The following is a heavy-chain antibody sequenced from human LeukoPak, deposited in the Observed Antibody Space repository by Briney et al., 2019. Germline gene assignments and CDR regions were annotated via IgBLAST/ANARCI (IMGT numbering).Heavy chain of an antibody. CDR2: ISTYTGYT. CDR3: ARAGSGSYSYYYMDV. V-gene: IGHV1-18*01. CDR1: GYTFISYG. Sequence: ASVKVSCKASGYTFISYGVSWVRQAPGQGLEWMGWISTYTGYTNYAQNLQGRVTMTTETSTSTAYMELRSLTSDDTAVYYCARAGSGSYSYYYMDVWGKGTTVTVSS. D-gene: IGHD1-26*01. J-gene: IGHJ6*03.